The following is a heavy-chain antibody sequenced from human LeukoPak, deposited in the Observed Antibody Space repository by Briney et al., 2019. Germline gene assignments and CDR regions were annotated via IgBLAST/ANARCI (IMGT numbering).Heavy chain of an antibody. CDR1: GASFSGYY. CDR3: ASSRGYTSGLWYYYMDV. J-gene: IGHJ6*03. D-gene: IGHD6-25*01. V-gene: IGHV4-34*01. Sequence: PSETLSLTCAVHGASFSGYYWSWIRQPPGQGLEWIAEINNSGTTNYNPSLKGRVTISVDTSKNQFSLRLSSVTAADTAVYYCASSRGYTSGLWYYYMDVWGKGTTVTVSS. CDR2: INNSGTT.